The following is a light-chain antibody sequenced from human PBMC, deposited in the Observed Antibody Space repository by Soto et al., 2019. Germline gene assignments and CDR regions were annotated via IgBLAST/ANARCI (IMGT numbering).Light chain of an antibody. CDR3: AAWDDSLNGNWV. CDR1: RSNIGSNT. J-gene: IGLJ3*02. CDR2: SNN. V-gene: IGLV1-44*01. Sequence: QSVLTQPPSASGTPGQRVTVSCSGSRSNIGSNTVNWYQQLPGTAPKLLIYSNNQRPSGVPDRFSGSKSGTSASLAISGLQSEDEADYYCAAWDDSLNGNWVFGGGTKVTVL.